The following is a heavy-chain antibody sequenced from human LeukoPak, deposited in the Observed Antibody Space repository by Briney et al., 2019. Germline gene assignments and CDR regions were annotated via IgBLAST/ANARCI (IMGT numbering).Heavy chain of an antibody. CDR1: GSRFTSCW. D-gene: IGHD5-18*01. V-gene: IGHV5-51*01. CDR3: ARLRYSYGYPLNY. CDR2: IYPGDSDT. J-gene: IGHJ4*02. Sequence: GAALKTSYKGAGSRFTSCWSGWGRPPPGKGLEWMGIIYPGDSDTRYSPPFQGEATISADNTIRTAYQQWSSLKASDTAMYYCARLRYSYGYPLNYWGQGTLVTVSS.